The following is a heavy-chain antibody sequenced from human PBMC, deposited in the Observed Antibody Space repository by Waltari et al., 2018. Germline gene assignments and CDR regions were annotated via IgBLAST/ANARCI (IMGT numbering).Heavy chain of an antibody. D-gene: IGHD3-9*01. CDR2: CSPNSGGT. J-gene: IGHJ6*02. CDR3: ARVSGDWLLPYYYYGMGV. V-gene: IGHV1-2*02. CDR1: GYTFTDYY. Sequence: QVQLVQSGAEVKKPGASVKVSCKASGYTFTDYYIHWVRQAPGQGLEWMGWCSPNSGGTDYAQKFQGRVTMTKDTALSTAYMELTRLRSDDTAVYYCARVSGDWLLPYYYYGMGVWGQGTTVTVSS.